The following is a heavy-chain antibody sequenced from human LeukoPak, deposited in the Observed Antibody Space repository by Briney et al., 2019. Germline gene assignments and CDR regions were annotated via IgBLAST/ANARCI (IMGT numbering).Heavy chain of an antibody. D-gene: IGHD1-1*01. Sequence: SETLSLTCAVYGGSFSGYYWSWIRQPPGKGLEWIGEINHSGSTNYNPSLKSRVAISVDTSKNQFSLKLSSVTAADTAVYYCARRPQLASQTYIRRYYFDYWGQGTLVTVSS. J-gene: IGHJ4*02. CDR3: ARRPQLASQTYIRRYYFDY. CDR2: INHSGST. CDR1: GGSFSGYY. V-gene: IGHV4-34*01.